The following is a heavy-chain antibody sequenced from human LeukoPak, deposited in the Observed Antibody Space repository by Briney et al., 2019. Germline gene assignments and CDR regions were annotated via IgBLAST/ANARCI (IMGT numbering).Heavy chain of an antibody. CDR3: ARVAQHYYDSSGYDY. D-gene: IGHD3-22*01. J-gene: IGHJ4*02. V-gene: IGHV1-3*01. CDR2: INAGNGNT. Sequence: ASVKVPCKASGYTFTSYAMHWVRQAPGQRLEWMGWINAGNGNTKYSQKFQGRVTITRDTSASTAYMELSSLRSEDTAVYYCARVAQHYYDSSGYDYWGQGTLVTVSS. CDR1: GYTFTSYA.